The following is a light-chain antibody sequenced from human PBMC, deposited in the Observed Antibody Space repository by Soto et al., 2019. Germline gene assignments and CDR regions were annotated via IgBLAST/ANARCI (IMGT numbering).Light chain of an antibody. CDR1: QSLNNNY. CDR2: GAS. CDR3: HQYGSSPST. V-gene: IGKV3-20*01. Sequence: EVVLTQSPGTLYLSLGERATLSCRASQSLNNNYLAWYQQKPGKAPRLLIYGASSRATGIPDRFSGSGSGADFTLIISRVEPEDFAVYYCHQYGSSPSTFGQGTKLEIK. J-gene: IGKJ2*01.